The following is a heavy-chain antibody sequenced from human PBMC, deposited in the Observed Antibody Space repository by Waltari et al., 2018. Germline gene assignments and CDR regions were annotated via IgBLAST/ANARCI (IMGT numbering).Heavy chain of an antibody. CDR1: GGSFNGYY. CDR3: ARRGGGVRYSYGYLNGVDV. J-gene: IGHJ6*02. Sequence: QVQLQQWGAGFLKPSETLSLTCALSGGSFNGYYWTWIRQAPGKGLEWIGDIKYTEATNYFPSLKSRVTMSMDTSKRQFSLKLRSVTAADTATYYCARRGGGVRYSYGYLNGVDVWGQGTTVTVSS. D-gene: IGHD5-18*01. V-gene: IGHV4-34*01. CDR2: IKYTEAT.